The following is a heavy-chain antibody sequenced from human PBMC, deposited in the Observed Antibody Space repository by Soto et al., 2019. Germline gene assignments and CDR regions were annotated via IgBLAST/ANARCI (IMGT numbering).Heavy chain of an antibody. CDR2: ISSSGSTV. J-gene: IGHJ4*02. CDR3: ARGPSNYFDSRDYPF. V-gene: IGHV3-11*01. D-gene: IGHD3-22*01. CDR1: GFTFSDYY. Sequence: GGSLRLSCAASGFTFSDYYMTWIRQAPGKGLEWVSYISSSGSTVYSSDSVKGRFTSSRDSAKNSLYLQMSSLRADDTAVYYCARGPSNYFDSRDYPFWGQGTLVTV.